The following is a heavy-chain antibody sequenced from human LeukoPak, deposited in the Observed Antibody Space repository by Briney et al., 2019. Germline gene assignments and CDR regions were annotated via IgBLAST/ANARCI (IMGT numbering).Heavy chain of an antibody. CDR3: AKWDIYSGFYYIDS. CDR2: IKQDGSVK. CDR1: GFSFSNYW. Sequence: GGSLRLSCVASGFSFSNYWMTWVRQIPGKGPEWVASIKQDGSVKYYADSVKGRFTISRDNAKNSLYLQMNSLRAEDTARYYRAKWDIYSGFYYIDSWGQGTLATVSS. J-gene: IGHJ4*02. V-gene: IGHV3-7*01. D-gene: IGHD1-26*01.